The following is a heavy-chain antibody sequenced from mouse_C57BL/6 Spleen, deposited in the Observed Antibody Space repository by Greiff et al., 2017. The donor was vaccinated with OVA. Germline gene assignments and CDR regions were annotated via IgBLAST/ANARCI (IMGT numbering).Heavy chain of an antibody. J-gene: IGHJ4*01. Sequence: EVQLQQSGPELVKPGASVKISCKASGYTFTDYYMNWVKQSHGKSLEWIGDINPNNGGTSYNQKFKGKATLTVDKSSSTAYMELRSLTSEDSAVYYCARWRLHAMDYWGQGTSVTVSS. CDR3: ARWRLHAMDY. CDR1: GYTFTDYY. V-gene: IGHV1-26*01. D-gene: IGHD2-2*01. CDR2: INPNNGGT.